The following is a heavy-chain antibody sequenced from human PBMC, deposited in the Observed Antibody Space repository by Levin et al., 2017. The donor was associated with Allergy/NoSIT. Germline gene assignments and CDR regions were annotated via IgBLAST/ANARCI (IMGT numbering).Heavy chain of an antibody. J-gene: IGHJ4*02. V-gene: IGHV3-23*01. CDR3: TKDRYCPGGVCPFDY. CDR1: GFSLNEYA. D-gene: IGHD2-8*02. Sequence: GGSLRLSCAVSGFSLNEYAASWVRQAPGKGLEWVSGMSGGGRTTFYADSVKGRFSISRDISKNAVYLQINSLRVEDTAVYFCTKDRYCPGGVCPFDYWGQGTLVTVSS. CDR2: MSGGGRTT.